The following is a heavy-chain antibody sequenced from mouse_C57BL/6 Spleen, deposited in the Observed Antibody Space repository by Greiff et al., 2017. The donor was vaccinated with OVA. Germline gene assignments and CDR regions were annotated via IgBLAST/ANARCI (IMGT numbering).Heavy chain of an antibody. V-gene: IGHV1-69*01. CDR3: ARGVDCYYLYAMDY. D-gene: IGHD2-3*01. Sequence: VQLQQPGAELVMPGASVKLSCKASGYTFTSYWMHWVKQRPGQGLEWIGEIDPSDSYTNYNQKFKGKSTLTVDKSSSTAYMQLSSLTSEDSAVYYCARGVDCYYLYAMDYWGQGTSVTVSS. J-gene: IGHJ4*01. CDR1: GYTFTSYW. CDR2: IDPSDSYT.